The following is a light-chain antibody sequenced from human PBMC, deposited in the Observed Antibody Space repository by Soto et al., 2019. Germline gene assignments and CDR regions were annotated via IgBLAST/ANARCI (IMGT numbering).Light chain of an antibody. CDR3: QQYNNWPPYT. J-gene: IGKJ5*01. V-gene: IGKV3-20*01. Sequence: EIVLTQSPGTLSLSPVEMATRSCRAIQSVSSSYLACYQQKPGQAPRLLIYGASSRATGIPDRFSGSGSGTEFTLTISSLQSEDFAVYYCQQYNNWPPYTFGQGTRLEI. CDR1: QSVSSSY. CDR2: GAS.